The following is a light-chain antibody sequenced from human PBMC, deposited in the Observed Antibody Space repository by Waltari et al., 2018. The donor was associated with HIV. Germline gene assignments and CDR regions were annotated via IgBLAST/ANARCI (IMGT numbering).Light chain of an antibody. V-gene: IGLV2-11*01. CDR1: SSDVGGYDS. CDR3: CSYAVTYTFVL. CDR2: EVI. Sequence: QSALTQPRSVSGSPGQSVTISCTGTSSDVGGYDSVSWYLQHPGKVPKLIIYEVIKRRSVVPDRFSAFKSGNTASLAISGLQTEFESAYFCCSYAVTYTFVLFGGVTKLTVL. J-gene: IGLJ3*02.